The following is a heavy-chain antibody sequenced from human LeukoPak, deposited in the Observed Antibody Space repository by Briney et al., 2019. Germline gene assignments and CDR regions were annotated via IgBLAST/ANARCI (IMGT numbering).Heavy chain of an antibody. Sequence: GGSLRLSCAASGFTFDDYGMSWVRQAPGKGLEWVSGINWNGGSTGYADSVKGRFTISRDNAKNSLYLQMNSLRAEDTALYYCARSPSPVRYYYYYMDVWGKGTTVTVSS. J-gene: IGHJ6*03. V-gene: IGHV3-20*04. D-gene: IGHD4-17*01. CDR1: GFTFDDYG. CDR3: ARSPSPVRYYYYYMDV. CDR2: INWNGGST.